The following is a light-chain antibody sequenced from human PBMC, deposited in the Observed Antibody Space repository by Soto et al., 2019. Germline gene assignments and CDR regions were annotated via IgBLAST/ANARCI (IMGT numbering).Light chain of an antibody. CDR3: QQYNKWPLT. V-gene: IGKV3-15*01. J-gene: IGKJ3*01. Sequence: EIVMTQSPATLPLSRGERATLCXRASHSVSINVSWYQQKPGQTPRLIXYXASIGDTGTQARFSGSGSGSDFTLTISSLQSEDLAVYYCQQYNKWPLTFGPGTKWIS. CDR2: XAS. CDR1: HSVSIN.